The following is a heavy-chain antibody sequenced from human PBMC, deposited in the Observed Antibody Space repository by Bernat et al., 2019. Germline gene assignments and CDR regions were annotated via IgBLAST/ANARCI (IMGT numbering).Heavy chain of an antibody. CDR3: ARDRAYYDSSGYVYYYYYGMDV. CDR1: GFTFDDYD. D-gene: IGHD3-22*01. Sequence: EVQLVESGGGVVRPGGSLRLSCAASGFTFDDYDMSWVRQAPGKGLEWVSGINWNGGSTGYADSVKGRFTISRDNAKNSLYLQMNSLRAEDTALYYCARDRAYYDSSGYVYYYYYGMDVWGQGTTVTVSS. CDR2: INWNGGST. J-gene: IGHJ6*02. V-gene: IGHV3-20*04.